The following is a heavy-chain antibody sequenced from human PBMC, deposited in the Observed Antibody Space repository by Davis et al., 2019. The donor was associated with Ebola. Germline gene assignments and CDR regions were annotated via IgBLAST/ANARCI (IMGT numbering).Heavy chain of an antibody. V-gene: IGHV3-23*01. CDR1: GFTFSSYA. J-gene: IGHJ3*01. D-gene: IGHD2/OR15-2a*01. CDR3: VKDTSNIWFDV. CDR2: VTSSGGGT. Sequence: GGSLRLSCAASGFTFSSYAMTWARQAPGKGLEWVSAVTSSGGGTYYADSVKGRFTISRDNSKNTLHLQMKSLRVEDTAIYYCVKDTSNIWFDVWGQGTMVTVSS.